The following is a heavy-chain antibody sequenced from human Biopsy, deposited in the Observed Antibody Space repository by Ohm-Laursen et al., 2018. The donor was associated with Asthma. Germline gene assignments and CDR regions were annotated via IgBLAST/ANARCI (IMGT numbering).Heavy chain of an antibody. Sequence: GTLSLTCTVSGGSISSNFYYWSWIRQPPGKGLESIGHVYYSGSTNYNPSLKSRVTISIDASKNQFSLKLTSVTAADTAVYYCARGVDRVTGLLDHFDSWGQGTLVTVSS. CDR1: GGSISSNFYY. J-gene: IGHJ4*02. V-gene: IGHV4-61*01. CDR3: ARGVDRVTGLLDHFDS. D-gene: IGHD2-21*02. CDR2: VYYSGST.